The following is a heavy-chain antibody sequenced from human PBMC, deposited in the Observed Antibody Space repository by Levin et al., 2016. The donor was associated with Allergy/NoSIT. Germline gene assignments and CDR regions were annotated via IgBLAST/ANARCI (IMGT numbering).Heavy chain of an antibody. CDR2: THPSDSTT. D-gene: IGHD2-21*02. J-gene: IGHJ4*02. CDR3: AIHSQGDFY. V-gene: IGHV5-51*01. Sequence: VRQMPGKGLEWMAITHPSDSTTTYNPSFQGQVTISADKSITTAYLQWSSLKASDTAIYYCAIHSQGDFYWGQGALVTVSS.